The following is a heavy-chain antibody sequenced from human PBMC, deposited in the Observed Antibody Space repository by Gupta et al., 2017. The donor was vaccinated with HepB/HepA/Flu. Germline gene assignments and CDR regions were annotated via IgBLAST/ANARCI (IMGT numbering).Heavy chain of an antibody. V-gene: IGHV3-9*01. D-gene: IGHD4-23*01. Sequence: AQSGGGSVHPGRSLRLCCTASGFTFGDFAMHWVRQIPGKGLELVSGISWNSSIVNYEDSGKGRFTISRDNAKKSLILQMNNLRVEEKALYYCTVGIGERLDWIDYGMDVWGQGTTVTVSS. CDR2: ISWNSSIV. CDR3: TVGIGERLDWIDYGMDV. CDR1: GFTFGDFA. J-gene: IGHJ6*02.